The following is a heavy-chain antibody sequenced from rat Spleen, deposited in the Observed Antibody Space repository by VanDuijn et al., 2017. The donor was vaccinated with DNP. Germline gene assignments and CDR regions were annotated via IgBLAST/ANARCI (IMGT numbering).Heavy chain of an antibody. D-gene: IGHD4-3*01. CDR1: GFTFSNHG. V-gene: IGHV5-29*01. J-gene: IGHJ1*01. CDR2: IRYDGSST. Sequence: EVQLVESGGGLVQPGRSMKLSCAASGFTFSNHGMAWVRQAPTKGLEWVATIRYDGSSTYYRDSVKGRFTISRDNAKSTLYLQMNSLRSEDTATYYCTSLIRGTGYFDFWGPGTMVTVSS. CDR3: TSLIRGTGYFDF.